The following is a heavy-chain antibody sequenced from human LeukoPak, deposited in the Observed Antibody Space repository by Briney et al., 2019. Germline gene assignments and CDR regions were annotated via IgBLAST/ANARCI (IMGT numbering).Heavy chain of an antibody. CDR3: TGGRFTGGGFGESHD. CDR2: INHSGRT. Sequence: SETLSFTCAVYGASFSSHYCNWIRQPPGGGLEWIGEINHSGRTNYNPSLKSRITISVDTSKKQVSLKLTSVTVADTAMYYCTGGRFTGGGFGESHDWGQGTLVTVSS. D-gene: IGHD3-10*01. J-gene: IGHJ4*02. V-gene: IGHV4-34*01. CDR1: GASFSSHY.